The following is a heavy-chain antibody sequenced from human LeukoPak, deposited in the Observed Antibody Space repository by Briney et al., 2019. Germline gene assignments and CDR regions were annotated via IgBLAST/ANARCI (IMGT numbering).Heavy chain of an antibody. CDR3: ARGEGYGSGTVHFDY. J-gene: IGHJ4*02. Sequence: SETLSLTRTVSGGSISSSNWWSWVRQPPAKGLEWIGEVYHSGATNYNPSLRSRVIISADRSSNQFSLRLNSVTAADTAVFYCARGEGYGSGTVHFDYWGRGILVTVSS. CDR1: GGSISSSNW. CDR2: VYHSGAT. D-gene: IGHD3-10*01. V-gene: IGHV4-4*02.